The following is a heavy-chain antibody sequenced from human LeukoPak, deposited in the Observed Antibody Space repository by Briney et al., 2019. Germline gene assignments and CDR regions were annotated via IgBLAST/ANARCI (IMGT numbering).Heavy chain of an antibody. Sequence: SETLSLTCAVYVGSFSGYYWSWIRQPPGKGLEWIGEINHSGSANYNPSLKSRVTISVVTSKNQFSLKLTSVSAADTAVYYCVGEREGYFDLWGRGTLVTVSS. CDR1: VGSFSGYY. CDR3: VGEREGYFDL. CDR2: INHSGSA. J-gene: IGHJ2*01. V-gene: IGHV4-34*01.